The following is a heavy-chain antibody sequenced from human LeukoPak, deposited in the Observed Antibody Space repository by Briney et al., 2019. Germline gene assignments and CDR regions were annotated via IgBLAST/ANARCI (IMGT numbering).Heavy chain of an antibody. J-gene: IGHJ4*02. D-gene: IGHD1-26*01. Sequence: GGSLRLSCAASGFTFSAYAMSWVRQAPGKGLEWVSDLSGGGDITYYADTVKGRFTISRDNSRKTLYLQMNSLRAEDTAVYYCGRVRGSSAGTIGYWGQGTLVTVSS. CDR2: LSGGGDIT. CDR1: GFTFSAYA. V-gene: IGHV3-23*01. CDR3: GRVRGSSAGTIGY.